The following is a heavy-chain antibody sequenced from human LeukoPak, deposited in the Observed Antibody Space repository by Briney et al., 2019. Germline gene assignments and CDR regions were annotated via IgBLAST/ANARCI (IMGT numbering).Heavy chain of an antibody. CDR3: ARGALRGFYAFSYMDV. CDR1: GGSISSHY. D-gene: IGHD5/OR15-5a*01. CDR2: ISSSGST. V-gene: IGHV4-59*11. Sequence: SETLSLTCTVSGGSISSHYWIWIRQSPEKGLEWIGDISSSGSTGYNPSLRSRVTISLDTSKNQFSLNLSSVTAADTAVYYCARGALRGFYAFSYMDVWGKGTTVTVSS. J-gene: IGHJ6*03.